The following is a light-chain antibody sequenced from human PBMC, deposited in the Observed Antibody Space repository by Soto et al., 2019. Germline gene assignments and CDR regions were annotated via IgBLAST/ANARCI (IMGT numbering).Light chain of an antibody. Sequence: QSALTQPASVSGSPGQSITISCTGTSSDVGGYNYVSWYQQHPGKAPKLMIYDVSNRPSGVSNRFSGSKSGNTAYLTISGLQAEDEADYYCNSYTSSSTIFGGGTELAV. CDR1: SSDVGGYNY. J-gene: IGLJ2*01. CDR3: NSYTSSSTI. CDR2: DVS. V-gene: IGLV2-14*01.